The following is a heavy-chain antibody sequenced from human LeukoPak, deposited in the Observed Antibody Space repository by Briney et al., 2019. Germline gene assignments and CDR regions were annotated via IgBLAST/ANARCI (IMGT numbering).Heavy chain of an antibody. V-gene: IGHV4-38-2*02. Sequence: SETLSLTCTVSGYSISSGYYWGWIRQPPGKGLEWIGSIYHSGSTYYNPSLESRVTISVDTSKNQFSLKLSSVTAADTAVYYCARVGTTGGIDIWGQGTMVTVSS. CDR2: IYHSGST. CDR1: GYSISSGYY. J-gene: IGHJ3*02. CDR3: ARVGTTGGIDI. D-gene: IGHD3-16*01.